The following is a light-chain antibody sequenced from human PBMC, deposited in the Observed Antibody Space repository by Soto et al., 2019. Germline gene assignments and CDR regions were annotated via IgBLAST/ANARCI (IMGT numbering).Light chain of an antibody. CDR2: LGS. Sequence: DIVMTQSPLSLPVTPGEPASISCRSSQSLLHSNGYNYLDWYLQKPGQSPQLLIYLGSNRASGVXDMXSGSGSGTDFTLKITRVEAEDVGVYYCMQALQTRWTFGQGTKVEIK. CDR3: MQALQTRWT. CDR1: QSLLHSNGYNY. J-gene: IGKJ1*01. V-gene: IGKV2-28*01.